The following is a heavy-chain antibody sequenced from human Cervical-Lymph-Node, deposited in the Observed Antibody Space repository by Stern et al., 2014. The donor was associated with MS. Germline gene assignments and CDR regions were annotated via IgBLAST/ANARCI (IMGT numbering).Heavy chain of an antibody. CDR2: IKAANGNT. Sequence: VQLVESGAEVKKPGASVTVSCEASGYTFTTYAIHWVRQAPGQRLEWMGWIKAANGNTKYSQKFQGRVTITRDTSASTAYMELSSLKSEDTAVYYCARDKPVAVIYYYGMDVWGQGTTVTVSS. CDR3: ARDKPVAVIYYYGMDV. CDR1: GYTFTTYA. J-gene: IGHJ6*02. V-gene: IGHV1-3*01. D-gene: IGHD2-15*01.